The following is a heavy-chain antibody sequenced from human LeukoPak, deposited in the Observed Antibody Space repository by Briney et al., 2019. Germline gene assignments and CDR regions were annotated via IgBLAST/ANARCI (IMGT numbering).Heavy chain of an antibody. D-gene: IGHD3-9*01. J-gene: IGHJ3*02. CDR3: ARGDILTGYDAFDI. CDR1: GFTFSSYW. V-gene: IGHV3-74*01. CDR2: INSGGSST. Sequence: GGSLRLSCAASGFTFSSYWMHWVRQAPGKGLVWVSRINSGGSSTSYADSVKGRFTISRDNAKNTLYLQMNSLRAEDTAVYYCARGDILTGYDAFDIWGQGTMVTVSS.